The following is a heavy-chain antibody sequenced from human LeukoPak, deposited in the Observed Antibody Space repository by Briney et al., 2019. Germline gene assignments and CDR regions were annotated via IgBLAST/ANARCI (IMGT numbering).Heavy chain of an antibody. CDR1: GFTFSSYA. J-gene: IGHJ5*02. D-gene: IGHD3-22*01. Sequence: PGGSLRLSCAASGFTFSSYAMHWVRQAPGKGLEWVAVISYDGSNKYYADSVKGRFTISRDNSKNTLYLQMNSLRAEDTAVYYCARDLGEAPYYYDSTPGGWFDPWGQGTLVTVSS. CDR3: ARDLGEAPYYYDSTPGGWFDP. V-gene: IGHV3-30-3*01. CDR2: ISYDGSNK.